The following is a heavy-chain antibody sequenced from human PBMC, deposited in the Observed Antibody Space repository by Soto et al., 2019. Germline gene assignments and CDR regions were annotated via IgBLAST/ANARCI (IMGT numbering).Heavy chain of an antibody. Sequence: QVQLVESGGDVVQPGKSLRLSCAASGFTFTSHAMHWVRQAPGKGLEWVAVISYDGRNTYYADSVKGRFTISRDRSKNTLYLQMINLRPEDTAMYYCAKARGSPPNDFYFDYWGQGTLVTVSS. V-gene: IGHV3-30*16. D-gene: IGHD2-15*01. CDR3: AKARGSPPNDFYFDY. J-gene: IGHJ4*02. CDR2: ISYDGRNT. CDR1: GFTFTSHA.